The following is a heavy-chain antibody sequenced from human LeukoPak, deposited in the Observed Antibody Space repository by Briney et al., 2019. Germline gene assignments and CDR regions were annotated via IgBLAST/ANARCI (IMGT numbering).Heavy chain of an antibody. CDR3: ARKTGYSSGWYNYYYYMDV. CDR1: GDSVSSNSAA. CDR2: TYYRSKWYN. J-gene: IGHJ6*03. V-gene: IGHV6-1*01. D-gene: IGHD6-19*01. Sequence: SQTLSLTCAISGDSVSSNSAAWNWIRQSPSRGLEWLGRTYYRSKWYNDYAVSVKSRITINPDTSKNQFSLEPSSVTAADTAVYYCARKTGYSSGWYNYYYYMDVWGKGTTVTVSS.